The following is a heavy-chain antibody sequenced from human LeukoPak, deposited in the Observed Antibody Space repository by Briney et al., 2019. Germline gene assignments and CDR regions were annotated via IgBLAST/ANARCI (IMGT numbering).Heavy chain of an antibody. Sequence: ASVRVSCKASGYTCITYTLSWVRHAPGQGLEWMGWSSPYNGNTNYAQKFQGRVTLTTETSTSTAYMELRSLRSDDTAVYYCARDSGVWGSYHYPDYWGQGTLVSVSS. CDR1: GYTCITYT. CDR3: ARDSGVWGSYHYPDY. D-gene: IGHD3-16*02. CDR2: SSPYNGNT. J-gene: IGHJ4*02. V-gene: IGHV1-18*01.